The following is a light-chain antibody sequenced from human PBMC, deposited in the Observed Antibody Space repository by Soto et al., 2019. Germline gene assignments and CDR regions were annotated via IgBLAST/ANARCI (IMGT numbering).Light chain of an antibody. V-gene: IGKV1-39*01. Sequence: DIQMTQSPSSLSASVGDRVTITCRASQSITIYLNWYQQQPGKAPRLLIYGASTLQTGVPSRFSGSGSMTDFTLTISDLQPEAFATYYCQQTYTAPRTFGQGTKVDI. J-gene: IGKJ1*01. CDR2: GAS. CDR3: QQTYTAPRT. CDR1: QSITIY.